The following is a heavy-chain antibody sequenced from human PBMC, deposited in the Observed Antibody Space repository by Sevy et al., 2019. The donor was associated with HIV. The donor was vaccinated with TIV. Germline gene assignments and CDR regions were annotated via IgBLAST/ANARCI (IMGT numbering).Heavy chain of an antibody. J-gene: IGHJ4*02. CDR2: ISSSFTNI. Sequence: GGSLRLSCVASGFTFSIYEMNWVRQAPGQGLEWVSYISSSFTNIYYADSVKGRFTISRDNAKNSLYLQMTSLRTEDTAVYYCTNYVHYWGQGTLVNVSS. CDR3: TNYVHY. D-gene: IGHD3-10*02. CDR1: GFTFSIYE. V-gene: IGHV3-48*03.